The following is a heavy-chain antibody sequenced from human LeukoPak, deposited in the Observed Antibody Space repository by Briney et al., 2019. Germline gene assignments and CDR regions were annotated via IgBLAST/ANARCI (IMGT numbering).Heavy chain of an antibody. J-gene: IGHJ5*02. V-gene: IGHV1-46*01. CDR1: VYTFTSYY. Sequence: ASVKDSCKASVYTFTSYYMHWVRQAPGQGLEWMGIINPSGGSTSYAQKFQGRVTMTRDTSTSTVYMELSSLRSEDTAVYYCASLFSSGPLGGPWGQGTLVTVSS. D-gene: IGHD3-22*01. CDR3: ASLFSSGPLGGP. CDR2: INPSGGST.